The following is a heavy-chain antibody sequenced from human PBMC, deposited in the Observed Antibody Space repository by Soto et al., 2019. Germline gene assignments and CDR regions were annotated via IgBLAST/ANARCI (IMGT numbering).Heavy chain of an antibody. J-gene: IGHJ6*02. CDR1: GFTFSSYG. Sequence: GGSLRLSCAASGFTFSSYGMHWVRQAPGKGLEWVAVIWYDGSNKYYADSVKGRFTISRDNSKNTLYLQMNSLRAEDTAGYYCARDPGWGGRAGILGYYYYYGMDVWGQGTTVTVSS. CDR2: IWYDGSNK. V-gene: IGHV3-33*01. CDR3: ARDPGWGGRAGILGYYYYYGMDV. D-gene: IGHD3-16*01.